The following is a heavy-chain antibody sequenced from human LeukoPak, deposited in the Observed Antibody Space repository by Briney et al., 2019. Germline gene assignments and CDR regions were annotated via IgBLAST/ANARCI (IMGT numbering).Heavy chain of an antibody. V-gene: IGHV4-39*01. Sequence: PSETLSLTCTVPVGSLSSSIYYWGCIRQPPGKGLEWIGSVYYSGSPYYSPSLKSRVTISVNTSKNHIFLKLSSVTAADTAVYYCARHRTIAAAPPGSYWGHGTLVIVSS. CDR1: VGSLSSSIYY. D-gene: IGHD6-13*01. CDR3: ARHRTIAAAPPGSY. CDR2: VYYSGSP. J-gene: IGHJ4*01.